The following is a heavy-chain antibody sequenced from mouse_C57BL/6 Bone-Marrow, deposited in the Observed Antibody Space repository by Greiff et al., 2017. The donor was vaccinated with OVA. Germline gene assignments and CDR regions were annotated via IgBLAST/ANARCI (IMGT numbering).Heavy chain of an antibody. CDR2: IYPGDGDT. J-gene: IGHJ3*01. D-gene: IGHD3-2*02. V-gene: IGHV1-82*01. Sequence: VQLQQSGPELVKPGASVKLSCKASGYAFSSSWMNWVKQRPGKGLEWIGRIYPGDGDTNYNGKFKGKATLTADKSSSTAYMQLSSLTSADSAVYFCAKTDQAAYWGQGTLLTVSA. CDR3: AKTDQAAY. CDR1: GYAFSSSW.